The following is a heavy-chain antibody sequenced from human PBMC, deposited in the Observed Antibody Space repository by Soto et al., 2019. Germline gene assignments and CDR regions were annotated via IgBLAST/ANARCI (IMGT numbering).Heavy chain of an antibody. CDR1: GGSISSYY. V-gene: IGHV4-59*08. D-gene: IGHD6-6*01. CDR3: ARRGSSSYYYYYMDV. Sequence: SETLSLTCPVSGGSISSYYWSWIRQPPGKGLEWIGYIYYSGSTNYNPSLKSRVTISVDTSKNQFSLKLSSVTAADTAVYYCARRGSSSYYYYYMDVWGKGTTVTVSS. CDR2: IYYSGST. J-gene: IGHJ6*03.